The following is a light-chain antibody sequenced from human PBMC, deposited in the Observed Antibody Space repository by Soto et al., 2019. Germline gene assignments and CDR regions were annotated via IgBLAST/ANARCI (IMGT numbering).Light chain of an antibody. Sequence: IQMTQSPSSLSASVGDRVTITCRVSQGIGNYLAWYQQRPGKVPQLLIYAASTLQSGVPSRFSGSESGTDFGTDFTLTISNLQPEDVAIYYCQTYNSAPRTFGQGTKVEI. V-gene: IGKV1-27*01. CDR2: AAS. J-gene: IGKJ1*01. CDR3: QTYNSAPRT. CDR1: QGIGNY.